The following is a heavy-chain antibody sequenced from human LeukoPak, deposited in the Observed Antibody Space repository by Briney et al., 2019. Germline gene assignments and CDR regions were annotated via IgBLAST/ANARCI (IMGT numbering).Heavy chain of an antibody. D-gene: IGHD2-2*01. V-gene: IGHV3-23*01. CDR3: VREERGQAMDY. Sequence: GGSLRLSCAASGFTFSNYAMSWVRQAPGKGLQWVSAISGSGSGTYYADSVKGRFTISRGNSKNTLYLQMGSLRPEDMGVYYCVREERGQAMDYWGQGTLVTVSS. CDR1: GFTFSNYA. J-gene: IGHJ4*02. CDR2: ISGSGSGT.